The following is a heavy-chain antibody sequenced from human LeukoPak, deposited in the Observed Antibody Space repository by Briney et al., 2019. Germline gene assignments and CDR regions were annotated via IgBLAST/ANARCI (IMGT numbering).Heavy chain of an antibody. CDR1: GGSILNTNW. Sequence: SGTLSLTCAVSGGSILNTNWWSWVRQPPGKGLEWIGEVHLSGASNYNPSLKSRVSMSIDKSRNQLSLELTSVTAADTAIYYCARESGAFSPFGFWGQGTLVTVSS. D-gene: IGHD1-26*01. CDR3: ARESGAFSPFGF. V-gene: IGHV4-4*02. CDR2: VHLSGAS. J-gene: IGHJ4*02.